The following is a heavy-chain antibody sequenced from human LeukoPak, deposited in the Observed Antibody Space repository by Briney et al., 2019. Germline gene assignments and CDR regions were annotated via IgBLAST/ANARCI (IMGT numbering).Heavy chain of an antibody. CDR2: ISGSGGST. CDR1: GFTFSSYA. J-gene: IGHJ4*02. D-gene: IGHD6-13*01. CDR3: AKVAAGTLRYFDY. V-gene: IGHV3-23*01. Sequence: GGSLRLSCAASGFTFSSYAMSWVRQAPGKGLEWVSAISGSGGSTYYADSVKGRFTISRDNAKNSLYLQMNSLRAEDTALYYCAKVAAGTLRYFDYWGQGTLVTVSS.